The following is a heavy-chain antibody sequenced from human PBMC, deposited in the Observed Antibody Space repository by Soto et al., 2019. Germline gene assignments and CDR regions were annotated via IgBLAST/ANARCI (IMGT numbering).Heavy chain of an antibody. CDR1: GGSFSGYY. V-gene: IGHV4-34*01. J-gene: IGHJ6*02. CDR2: INHSGST. CDR3: AIEYSSSWYPLYYYGMDV. Sequence: ETLSLTCAVYGGSFSGYYWSWIRQPPGKGLEWIGEINHSGSTNYNPSLKSRVTISVDTSKNQFSLKLSSVTAADTAVYYCAIEYSSSWYPLYYYGMDVWGQGTTVTVSS. D-gene: IGHD6-13*01.